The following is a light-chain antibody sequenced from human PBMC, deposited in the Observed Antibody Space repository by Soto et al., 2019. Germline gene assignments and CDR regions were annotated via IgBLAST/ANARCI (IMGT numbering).Light chain of an antibody. CDR2: AAS. J-gene: IGKJ4*01. Sequence: DIPMTQSPSSLSASVGDRVTITCRASLGISNFLVWYQQKPGKVPKLLIYAASTLQSGVPSRFSGSGSGTDFTLTINSLQPEDVATYYCQNYNSAPLTFGGGTKVEI. CDR1: LGISNF. CDR3: QNYNSAPLT. V-gene: IGKV1-27*01.